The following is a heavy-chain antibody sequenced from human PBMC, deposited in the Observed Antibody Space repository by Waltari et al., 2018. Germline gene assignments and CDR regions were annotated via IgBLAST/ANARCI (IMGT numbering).Heavy chain of an antibody. CDR3: ARHVWGSYRYNGAFDI. J-gene: IGHJ3*02. CDR2: IYHSGST. D-gene: IGHD3-16*02. Sequence: QVQLQESGPGLVKPSETLSLTCAVSGYSISSGYYWDWIRQPPGKGLEWIGSIYHSGSTYYNPSLKSRVTISVDTSKNQFSLKLSSVTAADTAVYYCARHVWGSYRYNGAFDIWGQGTMVTVSS. CDR1: GYSISSGYY. V-gene: IGHV4-38-2*01.